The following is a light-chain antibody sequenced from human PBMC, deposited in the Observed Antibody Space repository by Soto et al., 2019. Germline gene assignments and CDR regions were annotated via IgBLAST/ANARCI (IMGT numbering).Light chain of an antibody. CDR1: QSISTY. V-gene: IGKV1-39*01. CDR2: ATS. J-gene: IGKJ2*01. Sequence: DIQMTQSPSSLSASVGDRVTITCRASQSISTYLIWYQQKPGKAPKLLIYATSSLQSGVPSRFSGSGSGTDFTLTISSLQPEDFSTYYCQQSDSTPYTFGQGTKVDNK. CDR3: QQSDSTPYT.